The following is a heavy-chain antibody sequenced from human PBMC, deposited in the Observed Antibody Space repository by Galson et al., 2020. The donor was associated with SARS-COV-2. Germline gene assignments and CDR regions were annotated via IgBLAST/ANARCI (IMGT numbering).Heavy chain of an antibody. V-gene: IGHV3-33*01. CDR1: GFTFSSYG. Sequence: GGSLRLSCAASGFTFSSYGMHWVRQAPGKGLEWVAVIWYDGSNKYYADSVKGRFTISRDNSKNTLYLQMNSLRAEDTAVYYCATDIVVVPADDAFDIWGQGTMVTVSS. D-gene: IGHD2-2*01. J-gene: IGHJ3*02. CDR2: IWYDGSNK. CDR3: ATDIVVVPADDAFDI.